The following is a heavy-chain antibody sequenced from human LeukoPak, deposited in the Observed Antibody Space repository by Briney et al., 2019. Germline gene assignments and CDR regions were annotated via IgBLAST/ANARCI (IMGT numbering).Heavy chain of an antibody. D-gene: IGHD1-26*01. V-gene: IGHV3-21*01. CDR3: ALDQVGANAFDI. CDR1: GFTVSSNY. CDR2: ISGSSYYI. Sequence: PGGSLRLSCAASGFTVSSNYMSWVRQAPGKGLEWVSSISGSSYYIYYADSVKGRFTISRDNAKNSLYLQMSSLRAEDTAVYYCALDQVGANAFDIWGQGTLVTVSS. J-gene: IGHJ3*02.